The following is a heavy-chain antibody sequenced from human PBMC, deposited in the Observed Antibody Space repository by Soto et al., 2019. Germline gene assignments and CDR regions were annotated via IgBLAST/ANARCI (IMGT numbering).Heavy chain of an antibody. Sequence: QVQLVQSGAEVKKPGSSVKVSCKASGGTFSSYAISWVRQAPGQGLEWMGGIIPIFGTANYAQKFQGRVTITADESTSTAYMELSSLRSEDTAVYYCASDYDSSGYRRYWYFDLWGRGTLVTVSS. CDR2: IIPIFGTA. CDR1: GGTFSSYA. J-gene: IGHJ2*01. V-gene: IGHV1-69*01. CDR3: ASDYDSSGYRRYWYFDL. D-gene: IGHD3-22*01.